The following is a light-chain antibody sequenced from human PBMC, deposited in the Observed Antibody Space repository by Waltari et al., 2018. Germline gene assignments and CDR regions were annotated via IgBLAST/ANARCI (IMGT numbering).Light chain of an antibody. CDR3: SSQSSNNVVL. CDR1: SSDVGSYNS. Sequence: QSALTQPASVSGSPGQSITISCTGISSDVGSYNSVSWYQDHPGQGPKVIIYDVSDRPSGVSARCSDSKSGNTASLTISGLQAEDEADYYCSSQSSNNVVLFGGGTKVTVL. J-gene: IGLJ3*02. CDR2: DVS. V-gene: IGLV2-14*03.